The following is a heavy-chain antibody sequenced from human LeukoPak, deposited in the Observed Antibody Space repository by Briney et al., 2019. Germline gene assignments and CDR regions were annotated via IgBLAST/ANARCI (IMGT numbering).Heavy chain of an antibody. CDR1: GYTLTSYY. J-gene: IGHJ5*01. Sequence: ASVKVSCKASGYTLTSYYMHWVRQAPGQGLEWMGCVNPNSGDTNYAQKFQGSVTMTRDTSISTVYMELSRLRSDDTAVYYCARASGSYWWFDSWGQGTLVTVSS. D-gene: IGHD1-26*01. V-gene: IGHV1-2*02. CDR2: VNPNSGDT. CDR3: ARASGSYWWFDS.